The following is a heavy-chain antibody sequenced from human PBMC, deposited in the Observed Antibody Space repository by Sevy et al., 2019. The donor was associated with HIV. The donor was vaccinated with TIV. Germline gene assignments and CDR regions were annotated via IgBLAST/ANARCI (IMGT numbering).Heavy chain of an antibody. J-gene: IGHJ6*02. V-gene: IGHV4-59*12. CDR2: IYYSGST. CDR3: ARLNGNSGSYENYYYYGMDV. Sequence: SETLSLTCTVSGGSISSYYWSWIRQPPGKGLEWIGYIYYSGSTNYNPSLKSRVTISVDTSKNQFSLKLSSVTAADTAVYYCARLNGNSGSYENYYYYGMDVWGQGTTVTVSS. CDR1: GGSISSYY. D-gene: IGHD1-26*01.